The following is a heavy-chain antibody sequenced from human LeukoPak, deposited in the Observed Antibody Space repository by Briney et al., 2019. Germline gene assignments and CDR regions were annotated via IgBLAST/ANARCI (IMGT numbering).Heavy chain of an antibody. CDR2: IIPIFGTA. CDR3: ARDQGYCSGGSCYGVDY. CDR1: GGTFSSYA. J-gene: IGHJ4*02. D-gene: IGHD2-15*01. Sequence: SVKVSCKASGGTFSSYAISWVRQAPGQGLEWMGGIIPIFGTANYAQKFQGRVTITADKSTSTAYMELSSLRSEDTAVYYCARDQGYCSGGSCYGVDYWGQGTLVTVSS. V-gene: IGHV1-69*06.